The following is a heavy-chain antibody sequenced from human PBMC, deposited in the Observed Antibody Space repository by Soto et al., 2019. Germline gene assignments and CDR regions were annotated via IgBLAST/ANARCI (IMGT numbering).Heavy chain of an antibody. CDR1: GYSFISYG. D-gene: IGHD1-26*01. J-gene: IGHJ4*02. CDR2: ISVYNGDT. V-gene: IGHV1-18*04. Sequence: QVTLVQSGGEVKKPGASVKVSCKASGYSFISYGINWVRQAPGQGLEWMGWISVYNGDTNYAQKLQGRVTMTTDTATSTAYMELKSLKSDDTAVYYCAREWELPAFDYWGQGTLVTGSS. CDR3: AREWELPAFDY.